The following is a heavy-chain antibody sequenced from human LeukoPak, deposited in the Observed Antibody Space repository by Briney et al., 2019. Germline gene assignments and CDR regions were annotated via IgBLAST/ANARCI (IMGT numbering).Heavy chain of an antibody. D-gene: IGHD2-15*01. V-gene: IGHV1-69*05. CDR1: GGTFSSYA. Sequence: WASVKVSCKASGGTFSSYAISWVRQAPGQGLEWMGGIIPIFGTANYAQKFQGRVTITTDESTSTAYMELSSLRSEDTAVYYCAREKADIVVVVAATLDYWGQGTLVTVSS. CDR3: AREKADIVVVVAATLDY. CDR2: IIPIFGTA. J-gene: IGHJ4*02.